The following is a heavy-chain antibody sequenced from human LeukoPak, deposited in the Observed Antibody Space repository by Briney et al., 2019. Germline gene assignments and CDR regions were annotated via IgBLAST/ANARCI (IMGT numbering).Heavy chain of an antibody. Sequence: SETLSLTCTVSGGSISSSSYYWGWIRQPPGKGLEWIGSIYYSGSTYYNPSLKSRVTISVDTSKNQFSLKLSSVTAADTAVYYCARIVGATRDYWGQGTLVTVSS. D-gene: IGHD1-26*01. CDR2: IYYSGST. CDR1: GGSISSSSYY. V-gene: IGHV4-39*07. CDR3: ARIVGATRDY. J-gene: IGHJ4*02.